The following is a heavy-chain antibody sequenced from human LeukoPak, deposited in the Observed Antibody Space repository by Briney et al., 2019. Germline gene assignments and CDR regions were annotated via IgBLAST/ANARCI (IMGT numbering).Heavy chain of an antibody. V-gene: IGHV3-7*01. D-gene: IGHD2-15*01. Sequence: PGGSLRLSCAASGFTFSSCWMSWVRQAPGKGLEWVANIKQDGSEKYYVDSVKGRFTISRDNAKNSLYLQMNSLRAEDTAVYYCARDIVVVVAATNHFDYWGQGTLVTVSS. CDR2: IKQDGSEK. CDR1: GFTFSSCW. CDR3: ARDIVVVVAATNHFDY. J-gene: IGHJ4*02.